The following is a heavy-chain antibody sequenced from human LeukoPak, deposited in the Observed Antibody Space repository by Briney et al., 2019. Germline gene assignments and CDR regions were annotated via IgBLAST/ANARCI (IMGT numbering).Heavy chain of an antibody. CDR1: GGTFSSYA. Sequence: GASVKVSCKASGGTFSSYAISWERQAPGQGLEWMGGIIPIFGTANYAQKFQGRVTITADESTSTAYMELSSLRSEDTAVYYCAREADYYDSSGLPYLDYWGQGTLVTVSS. CDR2: IIPIFGTA. J-gene: IGHJ4*02. CDR3: AREADYYDSSGLPYLDY. D-gene: IGHD3-22*01. V-gene: IGHV1-69*01.